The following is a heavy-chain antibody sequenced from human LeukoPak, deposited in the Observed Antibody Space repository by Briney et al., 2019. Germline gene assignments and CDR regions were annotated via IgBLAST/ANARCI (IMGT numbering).Heavy chain of an antibody. D-gene: IGHD6-13*01. CDR2: IYYSGTT. CDR3: ARVYSSSHNWFDT. Sequence: SETLSLTCTVSGYSISSGYYWAWIRQPPGEGLEWIGSIYYSGTTYYNSSLKSRVTISVERSKNHFSLNLSSLTAADTAVFYCARVYSSSHNWFDTWGQGTQVTVSS. V-gene: IGHV4-38-2*02. CDR1: GYSISSGYY. J-gene: IGHJ5*02.